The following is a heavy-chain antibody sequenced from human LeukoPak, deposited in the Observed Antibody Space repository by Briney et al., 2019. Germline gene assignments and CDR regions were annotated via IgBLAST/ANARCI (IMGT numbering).Heavy chain of an antibody. D-gene: IGHD2-15*01. V-gene: IGHV4-39*07. CDR3: ARTHCSGGSCYLFLGVGEFDY. CDR2: IYYSGST. Sequence: SETLSLTCTVSAGSISSSSYYWGWIRQPPGKGLEWIGSIYYSGSTYYNPSLKSRVTISVDTSKNQFSLKLSSVTAADTAVYYCARTHCSGGSCYLFLGVGEFDYWGQGTLVTVSS. J-gene: IGHJ4*02. CDR1: AGSISSSSYY.